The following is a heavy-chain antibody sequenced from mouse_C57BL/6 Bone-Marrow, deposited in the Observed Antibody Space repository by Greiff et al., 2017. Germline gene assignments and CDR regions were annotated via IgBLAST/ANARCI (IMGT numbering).Heavy chain of an antibody. J-gene: IGHJ2*01. CDR1: GYTFTSYC. Sequence: VKLQQPGAELVKPGASVMLSCKASGYTFTSYCMHWVKQRPGQGLEWIGMSHPNSGSTISNEKFMSNATLTIDKSSSTAYMQLRSLTSKDYAVYYCAFTLDYWGQGTTLTVSS. CDR3: AFTLDY. CDR2: SHPNSGST. V-gene: IGHV1-64*01.